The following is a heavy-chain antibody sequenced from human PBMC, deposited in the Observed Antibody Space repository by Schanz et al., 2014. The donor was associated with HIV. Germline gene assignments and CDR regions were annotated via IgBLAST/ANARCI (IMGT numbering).Heavy chain of an antibody. CDR3: AKDGGSRGRRRGMDV. J-gene: IGHJ6*02. D-gene: IGHD3-16*01. V-gene: IGHV3-30*18. Sequence: QVQLVESGGGVVRPGRSLRLSCAASGFSFSTYGIHWVRQAPGKGLEWVTLISYDGINKYYADSVKGRFTISRDNSKNTLYLQINSLRIDDTAVYYCAKDGGSRGRRRGMDVWGQGTTVTLS. CDR2: ISYDGINK. CDR1: GFSFSTYG.